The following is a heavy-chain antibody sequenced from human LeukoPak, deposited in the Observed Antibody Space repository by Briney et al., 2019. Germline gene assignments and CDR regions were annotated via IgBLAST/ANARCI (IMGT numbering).Heavy chain of an antibody. CDR2: TYHRSKWYN. D-gene: IGHD1-26*01. Sequence: PSQTLSLTCAISGDSVSSNSAAWHWIRQSPSRGLEWLGSTYHRSKWYNDYALSVIGRISVNPDPPKNQFSLQLNSVTPEDTAVYYCARGVSYSFDYWGQGTLVTVSS. CDR1: GDSVSSNSAA. CDR3: ARGVSYSFDY. J-gene: IGHJ4*02. V-gene: IGHV6-1*01.